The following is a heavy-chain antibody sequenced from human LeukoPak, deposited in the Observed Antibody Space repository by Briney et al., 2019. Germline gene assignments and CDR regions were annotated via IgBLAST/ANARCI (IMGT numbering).Heavy chain of an antibody. CDR3: ARELPPDYSTHYGMDV. V-gene: IGHV1-18*01. J-gene: IGHJ6*02. D-gene: IGHD6-13*01. Sequence: GASVKVSCKASGYTFTSYGISWVRQAPGQGLEWMGWISAYNGNTNYAQKLQGRVTMTTDTSTGTAYMELRSLRSDDTAVYYCARELPPDYSTHYGMDVWGQGTTVTVSS. CDR1: GYTFTSYG. CDR2: ISAYNGNT.